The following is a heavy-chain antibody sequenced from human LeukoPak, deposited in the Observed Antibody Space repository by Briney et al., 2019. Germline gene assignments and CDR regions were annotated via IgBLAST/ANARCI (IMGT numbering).Heavy chain of an antibody. CDR2: IIPIFGTA. D-gene: IGHD5-18*01. CDR1: GGTFSSYA. V-gene: IGHV1-69*01. Sequence: ASVKVSCKASGGTFSSYAISWVRQAPGQGLEWMGGIIPIFGTANYAQKFQGRVTITADESTSTAYMELSSLRSEDTAVYYCASYRGYRTTKLDYWGQGTLVTVSS. CDR3: ASYRGYRTTKLDY. J-gene: IGHJ4*02.